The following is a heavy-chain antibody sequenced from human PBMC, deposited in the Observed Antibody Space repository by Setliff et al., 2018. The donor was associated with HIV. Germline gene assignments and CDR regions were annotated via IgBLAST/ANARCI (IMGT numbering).Heavy chain of an antibody. Sequence: GASVKVSCKASGGTFGSYSISWVRQAPGQGLEWMGGIIPFFDMTNYAQKFQGRVTITADESTSTASMELTRLTSDDTAVFYCAKCRLQFLERCNDAFDIWGHGTMVTVSS. V-gene: IGHV1-69*13. CDR1: GGTFGSYS. CDR2: IIPFFDMT. CDR3: AKCRLQFLERCNDAFDI. D-gene: IGHD3-3*01. J-gene: IGHJ3*02.